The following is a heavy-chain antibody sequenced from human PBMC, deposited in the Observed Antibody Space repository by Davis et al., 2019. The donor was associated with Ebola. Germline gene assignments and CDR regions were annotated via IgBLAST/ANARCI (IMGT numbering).Heavy chain of an antibody. CDR3: ARESSWIFGVVRINWFDP. Sequence: PGGSLRLSCAASGFTFSSYSMNWVRQAPGKGLEWVSSISDSSSYIHYADSVKGRFTISRDNAKNSLYLQMNSLRAEDTAVYYCARESSWIFGVVRINWFDPWGQGTLVTVSS. D-gene: IGHD3-3*01. V-gene: IGHV3-21*01. J-gene: IGHJ5*02. CDR1: GFTFSSYS. CDR2: ISDSSSYI.